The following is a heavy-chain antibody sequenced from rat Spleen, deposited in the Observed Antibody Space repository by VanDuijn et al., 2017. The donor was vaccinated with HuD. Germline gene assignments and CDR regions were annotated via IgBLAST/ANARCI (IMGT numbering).Heavy chain of an antibody. CDR3: TRGVTGDY. CDR2: IWTGGST. CDR1: GFSLTSYN. D-gene: IGHD1-1*01. Sequence: QVQLKESGPGLVQPSQTLSLTCTVSGFSLTSYNVHWVRQPTGKGLEWMGVIWTGGSTAYNSALKSRLSISRDTSKNQVFLKMNSLQTDDTGTYYCTRGVTGDYWGQGVMVTVSS. J-gene: IGHJ2*01. V-gene: IGHV2-30*01.